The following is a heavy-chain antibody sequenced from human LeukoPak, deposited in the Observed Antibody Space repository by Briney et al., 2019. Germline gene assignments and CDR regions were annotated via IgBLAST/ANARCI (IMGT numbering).Heavy chain of an antibody. Sequence: GGSLRLSCAASGFTFSSYSMNWVRQAPGKGLEWVSSISSSSSYIYYADSVKGRFTISRDNAKNSLYLQMNSLRAEDTAVYYCARGSAMIVVVIDYWGQGTLVTVSS. CDR1: GFTFSSYS. CDR2: ISSSSSYI. D-gene: IGHD3-22*01. V-gene: IGHV3-21*01. CDR3: ARGSAMIVVVIDY. J-gene: IGHJ4*02.